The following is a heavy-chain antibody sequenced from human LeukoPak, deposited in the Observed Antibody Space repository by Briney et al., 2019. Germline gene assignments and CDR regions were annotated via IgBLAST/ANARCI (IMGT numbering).Heavy chain of an antibody. D-gene: IGHD1-20*01. CDR2: IIPIFGTA. V-gene: IGHV1-69*06. J-gene: IGHJ6*03. CDR3: ARGITIALLRGNNTRGWDYMDV. Sequence: SVNVSCKASGRTFTIYAISWVRQAPGQGLEWMGGIIPIFGTANYAQKFQGRVTITSDKARSTAYMELCRLRSEDTAVYYCARGITIALLRGNNTRGWDYMDVWGKGTTVTVSS. CDR1: GRTFTIYA.